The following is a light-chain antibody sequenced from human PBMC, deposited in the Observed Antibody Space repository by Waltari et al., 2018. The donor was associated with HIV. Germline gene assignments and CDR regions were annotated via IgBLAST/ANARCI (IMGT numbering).Light chain of an antibody. V-gene: IGLV1-44*01. CDR2: SNH. J-gene: IGLJ2*01. CDR3: AAWDDSLNGLL. Sequence: QSVLTQPPSASGTPGQGVTISCSGSSSNIGSNAVNWYRQLPGTAPKVLIYSNHQRPSGVPDRFSGSKSGTSASLAISGLQSEDDADYYCAAWDDSLNGLLFGGGTKLTVL. CDR1: SSNIGSNA.